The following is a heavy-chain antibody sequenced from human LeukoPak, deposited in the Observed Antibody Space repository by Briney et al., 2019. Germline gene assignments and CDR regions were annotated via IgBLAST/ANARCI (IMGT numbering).Heavy chain of an antibody. D-gene: IGHD3-16*01. V-gene: IGHV3-30-3*01. CDR1: GFSFRNYD. Sequence: GGSLRLSCAASGFSFRNYDMHWVRQAPGKGLEWVAAISMGGDITVYTDSVRGRFTISRDNAKNSLYLQMNSLRAEDTAVYYCARDGGFDYWGQGTLVTVSS. J-gene: IGHJ4*02. CDR3: ARDGGFDY. CDR2: ISMGGDIT.